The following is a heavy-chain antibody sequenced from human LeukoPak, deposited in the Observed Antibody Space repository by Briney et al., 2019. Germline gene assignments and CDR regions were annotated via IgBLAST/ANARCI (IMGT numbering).Heavy chain of an antibody. V-gene: IGHV4-31*03. CDR1: GGSISSGGYY. CDR3: AREVYDILTGPIDY. CDR2: IYYSGST. J-gene: IGHJ4*02. Sequence: SETLSLTRTVSGGSISSGGYYWSWIRQHPGKGLEWIGYIYYSGSTYYNPSLKSRVTISVDTSKNQFSLKLSSVTAADTAVYYCAREVYDILTGPIDYWGQGILVTVSS. D-gene: IGHD3-9*01.